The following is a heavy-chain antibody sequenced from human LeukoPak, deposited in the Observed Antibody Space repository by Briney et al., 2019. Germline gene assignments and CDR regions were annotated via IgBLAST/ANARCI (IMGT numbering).Heavy chain of an antibody. CDR1: GFTFHSFA. Sequence: GGSLRLSCAASGFTFHSFALYWVRQAPGKGLEWAAVISYGGADKTYAESVKGRLTISRDNSKNLLFLQMDSLRAEDTAIYYCVRDRRWYDRSGYLAIWGQGTMVTVSS. J-gene: IGHJ3*02. D-gene: IGHD3-22*01. V-gene: IGHV3-30-3*01. CDR2: ISYGGADK. CDR3: VRDRRWYDRSGYLAI.